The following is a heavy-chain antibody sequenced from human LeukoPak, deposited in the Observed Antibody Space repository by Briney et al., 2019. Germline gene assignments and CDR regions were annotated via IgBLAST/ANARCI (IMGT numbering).Heavy chain of an antibody. CDR1: GDSISSGSYF. D-gene: IGHD3-16*01. CDR3: ASSLGY. V-gene: IGHV4-61*09. Sequence: PSETLSLTCTVSGDSISSGSYFWAWIRQPAGKGLEWIGHIYPSGSANYNPSLKSRVTISVDTSKNQFSLKLSSVTAADTAVYYCASSLGYWGQGTLVTVSS. CDR2: IYPSGSA. J-gene: IGHJ4*02.